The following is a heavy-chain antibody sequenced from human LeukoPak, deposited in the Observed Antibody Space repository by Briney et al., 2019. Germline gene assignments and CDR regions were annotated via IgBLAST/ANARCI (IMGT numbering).Heavy chain of an antibody. CDR2: ISSSSSYI. CDR1: GFTFNTYN. CDR3: ARVGFGEFLLSRKYYYYMEV. V-gene: IGHV3-21*01. J-gene: IGHJ6*03. Sequence: PGGSLRLSCAGSGFTFNTYNMNWVRQAPGKGLEWVSSISSSSSYIYYADSVKGRFTISRDNAKNSLYLQMNSLRAEDTAVYYCARVGFGEFLLSRKYYYYMEVWGKGTTVTVSS. D-gene: IGHD3-10*01.